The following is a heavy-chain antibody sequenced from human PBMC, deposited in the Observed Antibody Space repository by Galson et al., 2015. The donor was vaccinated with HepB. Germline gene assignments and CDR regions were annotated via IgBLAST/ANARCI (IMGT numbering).Heavy chain of an antibody. V-gene: IGHV3-30*18. J-gene: IGHJ6*02. Sequence: LRLSCAASGFTFSSYGMHWVRQAPGKGLEWVAVISYDGSNKYYADSVKGRFTISRDNSKNTLYLQMNSLRAEDTAVYYCAKTVTTPKSSGLYYYGMDVWGQGTTVTVSS. CDR2: ISYDGSNK. CDR3: AKTVTTPKSSGLYYYGMDV. CDR1: GFTFSSYG. D-gene: IGHD4-17*01.